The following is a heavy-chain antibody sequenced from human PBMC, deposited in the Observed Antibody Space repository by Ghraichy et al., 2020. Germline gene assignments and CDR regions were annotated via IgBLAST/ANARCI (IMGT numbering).Heavy chain of an antibody. J-gene: IGHJ2*01. CDR2: TYYRGRV. CDR1: GGSISSYS. V-gene: IGHV4-59*08. D-gene: IGHD3-22*01. Sequence: GSLRLSCNVTGGSISSYSWSWIRQPPGKGLEWIGYTYYRGRVNYNPSLKSRVTIAVDTSKNQFSLKLSSVTAADTAVYYCARQYYYDSSPDLWGRGTLVTVSS. CDR3: ARQYYYDSSPDL.